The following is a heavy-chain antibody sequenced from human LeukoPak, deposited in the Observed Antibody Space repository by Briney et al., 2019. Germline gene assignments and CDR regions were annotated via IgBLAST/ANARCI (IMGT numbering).Heavy chain of an antibody. CDR2: ISSSSSYI. V-gene: IGHV3-21*01. Sequence: GGSLRLSCAASGFTFSSYSMNWVRQAPGKGLEWVSSISSSSSYIYYADSVKGRFTISRDNAKNSLYLQMNSLRAEDMAVYYCARDLTLLDNDYWGQGTLVTVSS. CDR1: GFTFSSYS. D-gene: IGHD2-15*01. CDR3: ARDLTLLDNDY. J-gene: IGHJ4*02.